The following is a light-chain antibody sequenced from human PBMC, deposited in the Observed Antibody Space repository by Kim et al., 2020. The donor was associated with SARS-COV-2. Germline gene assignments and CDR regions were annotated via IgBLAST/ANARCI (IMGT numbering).Light chain of an antibody. J-gene: IGLJ2*01. CDR3: QAWDSSHVV. V-gene: IGLV3-1*01. CDR1: KLGDKY. Sequence: SYELTQPPSVSVSPGQTASITCSGDKLGDKYACWYQQKPGQSPVLVIYQDSKRPSGIPERFSGSNSGNTATLTISGTQAMDEDDYYCQAWDSSHVV. CDR2: QDS.